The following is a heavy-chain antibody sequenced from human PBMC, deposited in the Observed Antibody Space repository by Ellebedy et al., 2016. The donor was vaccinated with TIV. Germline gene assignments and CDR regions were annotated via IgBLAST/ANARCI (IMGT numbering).Heavy chain of an antibody. J-gene: IGHJ6*02. V-gene: IGHV4-61*01. CDR2: IYYSGST. Sequence: MPSETLSLTCTVSGGSVSSGSYYWSWIRQPPGKGLEWIGYIYYSGSTNYNPSLKSRVTISVDTSKNQFSLKLSSVTAADTAVYYCASETTVTTIIYYYYGMDVWGQGTTVTVSS. CDR3: ASETTVTTIIYYYYGMDV. CDR1: GGSVSSGSYY. D-gene: IGHD4-17*01.